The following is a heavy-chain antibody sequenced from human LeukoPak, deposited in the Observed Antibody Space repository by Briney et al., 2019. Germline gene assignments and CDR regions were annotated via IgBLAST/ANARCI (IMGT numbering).Heavy chain of an antibody. CDR3: ARDYSGSSLGRSPYNWFDP. CDR1: GYTFTSYG. J-gene: IGHJ5*02. CDR2: ISAYNGNT. V-gene: IGHV1-18*01. Sequence: ASVKVSCKASGYTFTSYGISWVRQAPGQGLEWMGWISAYNGNTNYAQKLQGRVTMTTDTSTSTAYMELSSLRSEDTAVYYCARDYSGSSLGRSPYNWFDPWGQGTLVTVSS. D-gene: IGHD1-26*01.